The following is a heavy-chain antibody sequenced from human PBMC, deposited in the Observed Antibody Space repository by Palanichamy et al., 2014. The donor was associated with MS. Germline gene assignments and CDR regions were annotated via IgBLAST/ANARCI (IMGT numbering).Heavy chain of an antibody. CDR2: IYHSGTT. J-gene: IGHJ4*02. D-gene: IGHD3-10*01. CDR1: GDSMSSRSW. Sequence: QVQLQESGPGLVKPSETLSLICAVSGDSMSSRSWWTWVRQPPGKGLEWIGEIYHSGTTYYNPSLKSRVAISVDKSNNYFSLQLTSVTAADTATYYCVRDPDGSGMNFDSWGQGILVTVSS. V-gene: IGHV4-4*02. CDR3: VRDPDGSGMNFDS.